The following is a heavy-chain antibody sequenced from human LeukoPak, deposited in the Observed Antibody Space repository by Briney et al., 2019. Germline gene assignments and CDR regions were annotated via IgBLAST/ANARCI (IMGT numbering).Heavy chain of an antibody. D-gene: IGHD2-21*02. CDR1: GFTFSSHW. Sequence: PGGSLRLSCEASGFTFSSHWMSWVRQAPGRGLEWVSGLTGSGAATYYAGSVEGRFTVSRDNSEKTLYLQMNSLRAEDTAVYYCAKPVTAASLGAFDIWGQGTMVTVSS. CDR3: AKPVTAASLGAFDI. V-gene: IGHV3-23*01. J-gene: IGHJ3*02. CDR2: LTGSGAAT.